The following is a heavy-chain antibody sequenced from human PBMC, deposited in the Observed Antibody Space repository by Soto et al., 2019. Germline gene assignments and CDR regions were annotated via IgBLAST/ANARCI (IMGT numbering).Heavy chain of an antibody. CDR1: GGTFSSCT. V-gene: IGHV1-69*04. D-gene: IGHD1-26*01. CDR2: IIPILGIA. CDR3: ARDGITRWFDY. Sequence: SVKVSCKASGGTFSSCTISWVRQAPGQGLEWMGRIIPILGIANYAQKFQGRVTITADKSTSTAYMELSSLRSEDTAVYYCARDGITRWFDYWGQGTLVTVSS. J-gene: IGHJ4*02.